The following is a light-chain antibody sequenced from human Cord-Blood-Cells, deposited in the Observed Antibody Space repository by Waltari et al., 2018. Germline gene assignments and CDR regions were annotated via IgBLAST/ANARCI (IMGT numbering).Light chain of an antibody. CDR2: GAS. Sequence: EIVMTQSPATLSVSPGERANLSCRASQSVSSNLAWYQQKPGQAPRPLIYGASTRATGIPARFSGSGSGTEFTLTISSLQSEDFAVYYCQQYNNWPWTFGQGTKVEIK. V-gene: IGKV3-15*01. CDR3: QQYNNWPWT. J-gene: IGKJ1*01. CDR1: QSVSSN.